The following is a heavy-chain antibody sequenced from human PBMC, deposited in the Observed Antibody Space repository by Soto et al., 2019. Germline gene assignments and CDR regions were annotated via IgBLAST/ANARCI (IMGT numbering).Heavy chain of an antibody. J-gene: IGHJ4*02. CDR1: GGSIISDY. V-gene: IGHV4-59*01. CDR3: ARVLSGSSLFDY. CDR2: ISYSGST. D-gene: IGHD1-26*01. Sequence: SETLSLTCTVSGGSIISDYWSWIRQPPGKGLEWIGYISYSGSTNYNPSLKSLVTISVDTSKNQFSLKLFSVTAADTAVYYCARVLSGSSLFDYWGQGTLVTVSS.